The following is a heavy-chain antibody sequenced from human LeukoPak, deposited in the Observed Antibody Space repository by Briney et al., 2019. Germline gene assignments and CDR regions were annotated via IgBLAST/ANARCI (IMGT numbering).Heavy chain of an antibody. V-gene: IGHV1-2*02. CDR3: ARHKRSNYVFDY. D-gene: IGHD4-11*01. CDR2: INPNSGGT. J-gene: IGHJ4*02. Sequence: ASVKVSCKASGYTFTGYYMHWVRQAPGQGLEWMGWINPNSGGTNYAQKFQGRVTMTRDTSVSTAYMELSRLRSDDTAVYYCARHKRSNYVFDYWGQGTLVTVSS. CDR1: GYTFTGYY.